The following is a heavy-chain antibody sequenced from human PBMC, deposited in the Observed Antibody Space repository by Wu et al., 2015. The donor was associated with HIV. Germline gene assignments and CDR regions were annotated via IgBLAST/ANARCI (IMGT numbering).Heavy chain of an antibody. Sequence: QVQLLQSGAEVKKPGASVMVSCKASGYTFTDYYIYWVRQAPGQGLEWMGWINPNRGGTKYAQKFQGRVTMTRDTAVSTAYMELNSLRSDDTAVYYCARLQSLSGFYSNADYWARERWSPSPQ. J-gene: IGHJ4*02. D-gene: IGHD3-22*01. CDR1: GYTFTDYY. CDR2: INPNRGGT. V-gene: IGHV1-2*02. CDR3: ARLQSLSGFYSNADY.